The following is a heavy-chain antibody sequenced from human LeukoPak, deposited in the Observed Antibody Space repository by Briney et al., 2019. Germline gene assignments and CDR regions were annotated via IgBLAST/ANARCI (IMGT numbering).Heavy chain of an antibody. CDR3: ARLQRVPDAFDI. CDR2: IYYSGST. J-gene: IGHJ3*02. CDR1: GGSISSYY. V-gene: IGHV4-59*08. Sequence: PSETLSLTCTVSGGSISSYYWSWIRQPPGKGLEWIGYIYYSGSTNYNPSLKGRVTISVDTSKNQFSLKLGSVTAADTAVYYCARLQRVPDAFDIWGQGTMVTVSS.